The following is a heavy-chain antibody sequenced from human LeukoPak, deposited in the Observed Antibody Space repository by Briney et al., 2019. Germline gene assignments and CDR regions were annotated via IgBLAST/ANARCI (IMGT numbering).Heavy chain of an antibody. Sequence: PSETLSLTCTVSGGSISSYYWSWIRQPAGKGLEWIGRIYTSGSTNYNPSLKSRVTMSVDTSKNQFSLKLSSVTAADTAVYYCARALGGFWSGYYRYYYYMDVWGKGTTVTVSS. V-gene: IGHV4-4*07. CDR2: IYTSGST. D-gene: IGHD3-3*01. CDR3: ARALGGFWSGYYRYYYYMDV. J-gene: IGHJ6*03. CDR1: GGSISSYY.